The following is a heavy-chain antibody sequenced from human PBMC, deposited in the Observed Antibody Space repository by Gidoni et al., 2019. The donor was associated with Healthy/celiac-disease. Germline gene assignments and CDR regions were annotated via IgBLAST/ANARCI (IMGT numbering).Heavy chain of an antibody. Sequence: EVQLVESGGGLIQAGVSLRLSCAPSGFTVSSTYMSWVRQAPGKGLESVSVIYSGGTTYYADSVEGRFTISRDNSKNTLYLQMNSLRAEDTAVYYCASSSGDYLIFDYWGQGTLVTVSS. CDR1: GFTVSSTY. CDR2: IYSGGTT. D-gene: IGHD1-26*01. J-gene: IGHJ4*02. CDR3: ASSSGDYLIFDY. V-gene: IGHV3-53*01.